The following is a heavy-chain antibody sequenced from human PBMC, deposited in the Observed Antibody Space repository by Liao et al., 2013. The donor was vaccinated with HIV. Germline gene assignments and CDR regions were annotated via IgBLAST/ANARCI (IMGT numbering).Heavy chain of an antibody. V-gene: IGHV4-30-4*08. CDR3: ARVRKDYYGSGSYSQYFDY. D-gene: IGHD3-10*01. Sequence: QVQLQESGPGLVKPSETLSLTCTVSGGSISSYYWSWIRQPPGKGLEWIGYIYYSGSSYYNPSLKSRITISVDTSKNQFSLKLSSVTAADTAVYYCARVRKDYYGSGSYSQYFDYWGQGTLVTVSS. CDR2: IYYSGSS. J-gene: IGHJ4*02. CDR1: GGSISSYY.